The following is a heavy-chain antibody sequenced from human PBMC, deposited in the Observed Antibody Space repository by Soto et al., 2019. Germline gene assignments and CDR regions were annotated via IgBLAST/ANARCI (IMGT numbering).Heavy chain of an antibody. CDR2: IIPIFGTA. J-gene: IGHJ3*02. V-gene: IGHV1-69*01. CDR1: GGTFSSYA. Sequence: QVQLVQSGAEVKKPGSSVKVSCKASGGTFSSYAISWVRQPPGQGLEWMGGIIPIFGTANYAQKFKGRVTITGDESTSTAYMELSSLRSEDTAVYYCASDFGGAVAVPQAFDILCQGTMVSVSS. D-gene: IGHD6-19*01. CDR3: ASDFGGAVAVPQAFDI.